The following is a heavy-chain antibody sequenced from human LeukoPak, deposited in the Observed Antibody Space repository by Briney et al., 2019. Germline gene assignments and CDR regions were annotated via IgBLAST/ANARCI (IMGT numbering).Heavy chain of an antibody. D-gene: IGHD3-16*01. CDR1: GFTFNNYA. J-gene: IGHJ4*02. Sequence: GGSLRLSCETSGFTFNNYAVSWVRQAPGKGLEWVSSNSGGGTTYYADSVKGRFTISRDNSKNTVYLQMNSLRVEDTAVYYCASEGDWGQGTLVTVSS. CDR2: NSGGGTT. CDR3: ASEGD. V-gene: IGHV3-23*01.